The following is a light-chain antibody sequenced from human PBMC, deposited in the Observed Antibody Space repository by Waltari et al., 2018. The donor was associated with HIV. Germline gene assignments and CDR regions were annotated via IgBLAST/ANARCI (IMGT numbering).Light chain of an antibody. CDR3: QTWGTGIRV. V-gene: IGLV4-69*01. Sequence: QLVLTQSPSASASLGASVKLTCTLSSGHSTYAIAWHQQQPEKGPRYLMKVNSDGSHSKGDGFPVRFSGSSSGSERYLIISSLQSEDEADYYCQTWGTGIRVFGGGTKLTVL. CDR1: SGHSTYA. CDR2: VNSDGSH. J-gene: IGLJ3*02.